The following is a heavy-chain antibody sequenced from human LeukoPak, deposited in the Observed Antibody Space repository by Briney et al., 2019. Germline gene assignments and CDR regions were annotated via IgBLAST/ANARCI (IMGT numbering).Heavy chain of an antibody. CDR3: ARGSIRRYSSSSLEYYYYGMDV. CDR2: INHSGST. J-gene: IGHJ6*02. V-gene: IGHV4-34*01. Sequence: SETLSLTCAVYGGSFSGYYWSWIRQPPGKGLEWIGEINHSGSTNYNPSLKSRVTISVDTSKNQFSLKLSSVTAADTAVYYCARGSIRRYSSSSLEYYYYGMDVWGQGTTVTVSS. CDR1: GGSFSGYY. D-gene: IGHD6-6*01.